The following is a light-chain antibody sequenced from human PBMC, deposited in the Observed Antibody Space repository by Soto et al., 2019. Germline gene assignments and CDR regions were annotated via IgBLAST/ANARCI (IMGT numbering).Light chain of an antibody. Sequence: QSVLTQPASVSGSPGQSITISCTGTSSDVGSHNLVSWYQQNPGKAPKLMIYEGSKRPSGVSNRFSGSRSGNTASLTISGLQAEDEADYYCCSYGGTTTHVLFGGGTKLTVL. CDR2: EGS. CDR1: SSDVGSHNL. CDR3: CSYGGTTTHVL. J-gene: IGLJ2*01. V-gene: IGLV2-23*01.